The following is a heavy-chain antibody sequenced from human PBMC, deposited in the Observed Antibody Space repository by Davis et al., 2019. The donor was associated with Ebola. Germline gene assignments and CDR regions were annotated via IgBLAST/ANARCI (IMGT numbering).Heavy chain of an antibody. V-gene: IGHV3-30*04. CDR2: ISYDGSNK. CDR1: GFTFSSYA. Sequence: GGSLRLSCAASGFTFSSYAMHWVRQAPGKGLEWVAVISYDGSNKYYADSVKGRFTISRDNSKNTLYLQMNSLRAEDTAVYYCTPRPHCSSTSCYSSEDYWGQGTLVTVSS. CDR3: TPRPHCSSTSCYSSEDY. D-gene: IGHD2-2*02. J-gene: IGHJ4*02.